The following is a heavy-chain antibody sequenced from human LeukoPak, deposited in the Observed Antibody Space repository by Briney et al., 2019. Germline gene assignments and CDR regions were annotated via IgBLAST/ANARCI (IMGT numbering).Heavy chain of an antibody. Sequence: GGSLRLSCAASGFTFSSYAMHWVRQAPGKGPEYVSAITSNGGNTYYANSVKGRFTISRDNSKNTPYLQMGSLRAEDMAVYYCARVGSWDAFDIWGQGTMVTVSS. V-gene: IGHV3-64*01. D-gene: IGHD1-26*01. CDR3: ARVGSWDAFDI. J-gene: IGHJ3*02. CDR1: GFTFSSYA. CDR2: ITSNGGNT.